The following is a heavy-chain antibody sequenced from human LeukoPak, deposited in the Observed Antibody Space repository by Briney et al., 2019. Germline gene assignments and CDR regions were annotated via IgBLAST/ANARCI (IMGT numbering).Heavy chain of an antibody. Sequence: PGGSLRLSCAVSGITLSNYGMSWVRQAPGKGLEWVAGISCSGGGTNYADSVKGRFTISRDNSKNTLFLQMNRLRAEDTAVYFCAKRGVVIRVILVGFHKEAYYFDSWGQGVLVTVSS. CDR1: GITLSNYG. D-gene: IGHD3-22*01. J-gene: IGHJ4*02. V-gene: IGHV3-23*01. CDR2: ISCSGGGT. CDR3: AKRGVVIRVILVGFHKEAYYFDS.